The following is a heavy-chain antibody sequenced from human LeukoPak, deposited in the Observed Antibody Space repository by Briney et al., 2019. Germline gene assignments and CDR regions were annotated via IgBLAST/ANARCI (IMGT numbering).Heavy chain of an antibody. Sequence: GGSLRLSCAASGFSFRSYAMHWVRQAPGKGLEWVTVIANDGRDKKYADSVRGRFTISRDNSKNTVYLQMDSLRVEDMAVYYCAKDSKITSADYYFDYWGLGTLVTVSS. V-gene: IGHV3-30*04. J-gene: IGHJ4*02. CDR3: AKDSKITSADYYFDY. CDR1: GFSFRSYA. D-gene: IGHD6-13*01. CDR2: IANDGRDK.